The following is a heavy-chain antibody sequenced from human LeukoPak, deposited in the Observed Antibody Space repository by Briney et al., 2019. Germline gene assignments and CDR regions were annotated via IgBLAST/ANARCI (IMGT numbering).Heavy chain of an antibody. J-gene: IGHJ5*02. V-gene: IGHV3-23*01. Sequence: GGTLRLSCAASGFTFSSCGMSWVRQAPGKGLEWVSAISGSGGSTYYADSVKGRFTISRDNSKKKLYLQMNSLRAEDTAVYYCAKGYYGSGTYGWFDPWGQGTLVTVSS. CDR3: AKGYYGSGTYGWFDP. CDR1: GFTFSSCG. CDR2: ISGSGGST. D-gene: IGHD3-10*01.